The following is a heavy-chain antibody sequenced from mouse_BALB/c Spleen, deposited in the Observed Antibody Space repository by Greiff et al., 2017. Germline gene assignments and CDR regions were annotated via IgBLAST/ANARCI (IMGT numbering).Heavy chain of an antibody. CDR2: IRSKSNNYAT. CDR3: AGHGNCFDY. D-gene: IGHD3-3*01. V-gene: IGHV10-1*02. CDR1: GFTFTTYA. Sequence: EVQLVESGGGLVQPKGSLKLSCAASGFTFTTYAMNWVCQAPGKGLEWVARIRSKSNNYATYYADSVKDRFTISRDDSQSMLYLQMNNLKTEDTAMYYCAGHGNCFDYWGQGTTLTVSS. J-gene: IGHJ2*01.